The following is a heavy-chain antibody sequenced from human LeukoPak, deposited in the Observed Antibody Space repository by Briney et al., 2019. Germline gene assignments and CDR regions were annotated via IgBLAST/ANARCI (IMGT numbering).Heavy chain of an antibody. CDR2: IQHDGSNK. J-gene: IGHJ4*02. CDR3: AREGPVYYDSSGLTG. D-gene: IGHD3-22*01. Sequence: GGSLRLSCAASGFTFSSYGMHWVRQAPGKGLEWVAFIQHDGSNKYYADSVKGRFTISRDNSKNTLYLQMNSLRAEDTSVYYCAREGPVYYDSSGLTGWGQGTLVTVSS. V-gene: IGHV3-30*02. CDR1: GFTFSSYG.